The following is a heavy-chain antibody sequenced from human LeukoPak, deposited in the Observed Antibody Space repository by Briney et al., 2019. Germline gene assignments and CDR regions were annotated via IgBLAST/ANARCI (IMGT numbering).Heavy chain of an antibody. D-gene: IGHD2-15*01. J-gene: IGHJ6*02. CDR1: GGSISGYY. Sequence: SETLSLTCTVSGGSISGYYWSYTRQSPGQGLEWIGYIYSSGTTLYNPSLWGRVTMSVDTSRNQISLKLTSVTAADTAVYYCARHDRVPLYQRGIDAWGHGTTVTVYS. CDR2: IYSSGTT. CDR3: ARHDRVPLYQRGIDA. V-gene: IGHV4-59*08.